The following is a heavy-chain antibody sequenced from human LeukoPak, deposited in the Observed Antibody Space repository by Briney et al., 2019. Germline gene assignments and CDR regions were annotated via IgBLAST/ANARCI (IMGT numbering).Heavy chain of an antibody. CDR3: ARGPPLAGPFDY. V-gene: IGHV3-33*01. CDR2: IWYDGSNK. J-gene: IGHJ4*02. CDR1: GFTFNNYG. Sequence: GGSLRLSCATSGFTFNNYGMHWVRQAPGKGLEWVAVIWYDGSNKYYADSVKGRFTISRDNSKNTLYLQMNSLRAEDTAVYYCARGPPLAGPFDYWGQGTLVTVSP. D-gene: IGHD6-19*01.